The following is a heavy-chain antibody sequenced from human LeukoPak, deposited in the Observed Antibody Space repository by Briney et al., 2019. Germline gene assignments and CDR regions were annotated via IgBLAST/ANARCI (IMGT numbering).Heavy chain of an antibody. CDR2: ISSSSSTI. D-gene: IGHD4-11*01. Sequence: GGSLRLSCAASGFTFNNYWMTWVRQAPGKGLEWVSYISSSSSTIYYADSVKGRFTISRDNAKNSLYLQMNSLRDEDTAVYYCARGSSTVTTKFDYWGQGTLVTVSS. CDR3: ARGSSTVTTKFDY. J-gene: IGHJ4*02. V-gene: IGHV3-48*02. CDR1: GFTFNNYW.